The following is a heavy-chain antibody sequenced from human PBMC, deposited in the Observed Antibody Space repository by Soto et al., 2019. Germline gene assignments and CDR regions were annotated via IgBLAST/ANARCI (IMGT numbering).Heavy chain of an antibody. CDR3: ARGLFYSSTWYRTFDI. CDR1: GGSFSGNS. Sequence: PSETLSLTCAVYGGSFSGNSWNWIRQTPGKGLEWIGEINRSERTTYNPSFKSRATISVDMSKKQISLGLNSVTAADTAMYYCARGLFYSSTWYRTFDIWGQGTMVTVSS. D-gene: IGHD6-13*01. CDR2: INRSERT. V-gene: IGHV4-34*01. J-gene: IGHJ3*02.